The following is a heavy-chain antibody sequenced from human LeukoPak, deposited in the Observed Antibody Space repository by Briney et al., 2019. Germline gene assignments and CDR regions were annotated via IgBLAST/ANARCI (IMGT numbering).Heavy chain of an antibody. CDR1: IGSISSSKW. V-gene: IGHV4-4*02. D-gene: IGHD1/OR15-1a*01. J-gene: IGHJ6*02. CDR2: IYLYGTT. Sequence: SETLSLTCSVSIGSISSSKWWSRVRQSPVKGLEWIGEIYLYGTTNYNPSFTSRVTMSVDRSRNQFSLKLTSVTAADTAVYYCARQKWEQQGRDYYFNGLDVWGPGTTVIVSS. CDR3: ARQKWEQQGRDYYFNGLDV.